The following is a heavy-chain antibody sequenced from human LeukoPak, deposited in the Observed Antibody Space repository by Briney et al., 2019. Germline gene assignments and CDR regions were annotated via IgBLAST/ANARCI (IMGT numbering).Heavy chain of an antibody. V-gene: IGHV4-38-2*02. D-gene: IGHD6-13*01. CDR3: ARRWGYSSSWYSLGYFQH. CDR1: GYSISSGYY. CDR2: IYPTGST. J-gene: IGHJ1*01. Sequence: SSETLSLTCTVSGYSISSGYYWGWIRQPPGKGLEWIGNIYPTGSTYYNPSLKSRVTISVDTSKNQFSLKLSSVTAADTAVYYCARRWGYSSSWYSLGYFQHWGQGILVTVSS.